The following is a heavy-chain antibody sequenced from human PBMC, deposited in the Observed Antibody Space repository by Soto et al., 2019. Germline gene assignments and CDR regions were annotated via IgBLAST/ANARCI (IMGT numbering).Heavy chain of an antibody. CDR2: IYATGTT. J-gene: IGHJ5*02. V-gene: IGHV4-4*07. CDR1: GASISGFY. Sequence: PSETLSLTCTVSGASISGFYWSWIRKSAGKGLEWIGRIYATGTTDYNPSLKSRVMMSVDTSKKQFSLKLRSVTAADTAVYYCVRDGAKTLRDWFDPWGQGISVTVSS. CDR3: VRDGAKTLRDWFDP. D-gene: IGHD1-26*01.